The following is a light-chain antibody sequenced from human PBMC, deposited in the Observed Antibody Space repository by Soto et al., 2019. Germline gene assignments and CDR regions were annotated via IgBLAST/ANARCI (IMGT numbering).Light chain of an antibody. CDR3: KQYNNWPRT. V-gene: IGKV3-15*01. CDR2: SAS. Sequence: EIVMTQSPATLSVSPGERATLSCRASQSVSSDLAWYLQKPGQAPRLLIYSASTRATGIPARFSGSGSGTEFTLTVSSLQSEDFAVYYCKQYNNWPRTFGQGTKVEIK. CDR1: QSVSSD. J-gene: IGKJ1*01.